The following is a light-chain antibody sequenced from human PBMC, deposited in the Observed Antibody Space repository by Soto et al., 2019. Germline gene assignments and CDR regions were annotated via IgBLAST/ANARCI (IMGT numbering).Light chain of an antibody. V-gene: IGLV1-40*01. CDR1: SSNIGAGYD. J-gene: IGLJ2*01. CDR2: GNS. Sequence: QLVLTQPPSVSGAPGQRVTISCTGSSSNIGAGYDVHWYQQLPGTAPKLLIYGNSNRPSGVPDRFYGSKSGTSASLAITGLQSEDEADYYCQSYDSSLSGSVVFGGGTQLTVL. CDR3: QSYDSSLSGSVV.